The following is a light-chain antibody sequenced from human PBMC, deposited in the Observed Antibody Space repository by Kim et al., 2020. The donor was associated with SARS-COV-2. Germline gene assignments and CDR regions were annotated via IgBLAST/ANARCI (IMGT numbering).Light chain of an antibody. Sequence: DIQMTQSPSSLSASVGDRVTITCRASQCINNYLAWYQQKPGKVPKLLIYAASALQSGVPSRFSGSGSGTDFTLTITSLQPEDVAAYYCQQCRGAPWTFGQGTKVDIK. J-gene: IGKJ1*01. CDR3: QQCRGAPWT. CDR1: QCINNY. V-gene: IGKV1-27*01. CDR2: AAS.